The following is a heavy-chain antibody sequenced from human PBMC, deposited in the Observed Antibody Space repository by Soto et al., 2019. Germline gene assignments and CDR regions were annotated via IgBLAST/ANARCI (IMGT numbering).Heavy chain of an antibody. CDR3: ARIPYGDYEDWYFDL. CDR2: IYYSGST. Sequence: QVQLQESGPGLVKPSQTLSLTCTVSGGSISSGGYYWSWIRQHPGKGLEWIGYIYYSGSTYYNPSLKSRVTLSVDTSKNPFSLKLSSVTAADTAVYYCARIPYGDYEDWYFDLWGRGTLVTVSS. V-gene: IGHV4-31*03. CDR1: GGSISSGGYY. D-gene: IGHD4-17*01. J-gene: IGHJ2*01.